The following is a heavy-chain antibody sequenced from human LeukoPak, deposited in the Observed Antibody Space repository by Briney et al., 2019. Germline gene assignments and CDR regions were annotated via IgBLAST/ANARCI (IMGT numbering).Heavy chain of an antibody. Sequence: GGSLRLSCAASGFTFSTFGMHWVRQAPGKGLELVADISYDGSEKYYVDSVKGRFTISRDNAKNSLYLQMNSLRAEDTAVYYCARGLAGQLAYYFDYWGQGTLVTVSS. CDR2: ISYDGSEK. CDR1: GFTFSTFG. V-gene: IGHV3-30*03. CDR3: ARGLAGQLAYYFDY. D-gene: IGHD6-6*01. J-gene: IGHJ4*02.